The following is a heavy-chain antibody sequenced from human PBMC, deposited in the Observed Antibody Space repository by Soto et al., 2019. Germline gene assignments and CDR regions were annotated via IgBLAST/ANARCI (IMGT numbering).Heavy chain of an antibody. CDR3: SSYYGDNPTWFAP. D-gene: IGHD4-17*01. J-gene: IGHJ5*02. CDR2: INHSGST. CDR1: GGSFSGYY. V-gene: IGHV4-34*01. Sequence: QVQLQQWGAGLLKHSETLSLTCAVYGGSFSGYYWSWIRQPPGKGLEWIGEINHSGSTNHNPSLTSRVTISLETSKNQFSLKLSSVTAADTAVYYCSSYYGDNPTWFAPWGQGTLVTVSS.